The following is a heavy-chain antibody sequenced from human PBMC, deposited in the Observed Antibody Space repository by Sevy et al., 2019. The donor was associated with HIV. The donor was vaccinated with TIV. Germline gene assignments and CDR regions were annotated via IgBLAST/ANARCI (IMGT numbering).Heavy chain of an antibody. Sequence: SQTLSLTCAISGDSVSSNSAAWNWIRQSPSRGLEWLGRTYYRSKWYNDYAVSVKSRITINPDTSKNQFSLQLNSVTPEDTAVYYWAREGGPTYYYDSSGYWSDYYFDYWGQGTLVTVSS. CDR3: AREGGPTYYYDSSGYWSDYYFDY. J-gene: IGHJ4*02. D-gene: IGHD3-22*01. CDR1: GDSVSSNSAA. CDR2: TYYRSKWYN. V-gene: IGHV6-1*01.